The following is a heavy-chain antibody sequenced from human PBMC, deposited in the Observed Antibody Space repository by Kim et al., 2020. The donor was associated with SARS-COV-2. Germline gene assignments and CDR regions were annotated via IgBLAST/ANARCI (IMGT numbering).Heavy chain of an antibody. V-gene: IGHV4-39*01. J-gene: IGHJ4*02. CDR3: ARRDDYSPELDY. Sequence: SETLSLTCTVSGGSISSSSYYWGWIRQPPGKGLEWIGSIYYSGSTYYNPSLKSRVTISVDTSKNQFSLKLSSVTAADTAVYYCARRDDYSPELDYWGQGTLVTVSS. CDR2: IYYSGST. CDR1: GGSISSSSYY. D-gene: IGHD4-4*01.